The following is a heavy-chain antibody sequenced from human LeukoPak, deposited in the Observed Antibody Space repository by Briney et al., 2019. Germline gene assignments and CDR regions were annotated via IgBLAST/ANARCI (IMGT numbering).Heavy chain of an antibody. D-gene: IGHD2-15*01. Sequence: SETLSLTCTVSGGSISGYFWSCIRQPPGQGLEFIGCIYYTGATLYNPSLKSRVTMSVDTSKNQFSLKLSSVTAADTALYYCARHDPVGYYQHGMDVWGQGTTVTVSS. V-gene: IGHV4-59*08. CDR1: GGSISGYF. J-gene: IGHJ6*02. CDR3: ARHDPVGYYQHGMDV. CDR2: IYYTGAT.